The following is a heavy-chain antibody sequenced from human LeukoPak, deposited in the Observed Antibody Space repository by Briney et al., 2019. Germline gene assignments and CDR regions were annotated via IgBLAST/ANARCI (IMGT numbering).Heavy chain of an antibody. CDR1: GYTFTGYD. V-gene: IGHV1-8*01. CDR2: MNPDSGNT. J-gene: IGHJ4*02. CDR3: ARGRGKYDTSGSYLG. Sequence: ASVKISCKAPGYTFTGYDINWVRQATGQGLEWMGWMNPDSGNTGYTQKFQGRITLTRNTSISTAYMELRSLSSEDTAVYYCARGRGKYDTSGSYLGWGQGTLVTVSS. D-gene: IGHD3-22*01.